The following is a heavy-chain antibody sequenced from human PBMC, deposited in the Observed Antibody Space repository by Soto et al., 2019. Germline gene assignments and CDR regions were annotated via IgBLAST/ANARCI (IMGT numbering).Heavy chain of an antibody. CDR1: GYTFTSYG. D-gene: IGHD4-4*01. CDR2: ISAYNGNT. J-gene: IGHJ4*02. V-gene: IGHV1-18*01. Sequence: GASVKVSCKASGYTFTSYGISWVRQAPGQGLEWMGWISAYNGNTNYAQKLQGRVTMTTDTSTSTAYMELRSLRSEDTAVYYCRTSNYQIPIDYWGQGTLVTVSS. CDR3: RTSNYQIPIDY.